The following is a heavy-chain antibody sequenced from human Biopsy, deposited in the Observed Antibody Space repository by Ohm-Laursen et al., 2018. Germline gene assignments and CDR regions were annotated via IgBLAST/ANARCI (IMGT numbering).Heavy chain of an antibody. D-gene: IGHD2-15*01. Sequence: TLSLTCGVSGFSISSGFYWAWIRQPPGKGLERIGFIYRTGTTTYNPSFKSQVAMAVDTSKDHYSQILNSVTAADTAVYYCARMKGRGYFDYLGQGTLVIVSS. CDR2: IYRTGTT. CDR3: ARMKGRGYFDY. J-gene: IGHJ4*02. CDR1: GFSISSGFY. V-gene: IGHV4-38-2*01.